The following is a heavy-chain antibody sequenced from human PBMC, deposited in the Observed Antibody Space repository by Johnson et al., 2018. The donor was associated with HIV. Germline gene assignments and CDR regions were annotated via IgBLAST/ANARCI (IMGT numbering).Heavy chain of an antibody. V-gene: IGHV3-9*01. Sequence: VQLVESGGGLVQPGRSLRLSCAASGFSFDDYGMHWVRLAPGKGLEWVSGISWNSGSKGYADSVKGRFTISRDNAKNSLYLQMNSLKTEDTAVYYCNTYHGALDAFDIWGQGTMVTVSS. J-gene: IGHJ3*02. CDR2: ISWNSGSK. CDR1: GFSFDDYG. CDR3: NTYHGALDAFDI. D-gene: IGHD2-2*01.